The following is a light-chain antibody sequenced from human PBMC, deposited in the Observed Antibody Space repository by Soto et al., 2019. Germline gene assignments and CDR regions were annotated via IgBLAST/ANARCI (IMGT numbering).Light chain of an antibody. Sequence: DIQMTQSPSSLSASVGDRVTITCRASQGISTYLVWYQQKPGTVPKLLIFAASTVQSGVPSRFSGSGSGTDFTLTISRLQPEDVATYYCQNYNGAPWTFGQGTKVEIK. J-gene: IGKJ1*01. CDR3: QNYNGAPWT. CDR2: AAS. V-gene: IGKV1-27*01. CDR1: QGISTY.